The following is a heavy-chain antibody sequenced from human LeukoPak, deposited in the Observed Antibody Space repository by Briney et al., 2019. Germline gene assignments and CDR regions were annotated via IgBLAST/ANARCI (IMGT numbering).Heavy chain of an antibody. CDR3: AKYDSSGLASVAFDI. V-gene: IGHV1-2*02. CDR2: INPNSGGT. J-gene: IGHJ3*02. Sequence: ASVKVSCKASGYTFTGYYMHWVRQAPGQGLEWMGWINPNSGGTNYAQKFQGRVTMTRDTSISTAYMELSRLRSDDTAVYYCAKYDSSGLASVAFDIWGQGTMVTVSS. D-gene: IGHD3-22*01. CDR1: GYTFTGYY.